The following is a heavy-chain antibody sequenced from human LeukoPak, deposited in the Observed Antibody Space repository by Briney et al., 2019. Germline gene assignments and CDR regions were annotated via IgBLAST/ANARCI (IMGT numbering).Heavy chain of an antibody. D-gene: IGHD6-19*01. V-gene: IGHV1-2*02. CDR3: ASVDRYSSGWYAGLDY. Sequence: GASVKVSCKASGYTFTGYYMHWVRQAPGQGLEWMGWINPNSGGTNYAQKFQGRVTMTRDTSISTAYMELSRLRSDDTAVYYCASVDRYSSGWYAGLDYWGQGTLVTVSS. CDR2: INPNSGGT. J-gene: IGHJ4*02. CDR1: GYTFTGYY.